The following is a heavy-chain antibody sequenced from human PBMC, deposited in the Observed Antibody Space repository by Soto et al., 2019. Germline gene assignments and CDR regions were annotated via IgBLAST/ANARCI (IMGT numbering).Heavy chain of an antibody. V-gene: IGHV1-2*04. CDR2: INPNSGGT. D-gene: IGHD3-9*01. J-gene: IGHJ6*02. CDR1: GYTFTGYY. Sequence: AASVKVSCKASGYTFTGYYMHWVRQAPGQGLEWMGWINPNSGGTNYAQKFQGWVTMTRDTSISTAYMGLSRLRSDDTAVYYCAATYYDILSQTRGYYYGMDVWGQGTTVTVSS. CDR3: AATYYDILSQTRGYYYGMDV.